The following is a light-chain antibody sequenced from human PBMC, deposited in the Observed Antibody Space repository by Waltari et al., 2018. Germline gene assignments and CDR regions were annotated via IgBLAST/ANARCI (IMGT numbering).Light chain of an antibody. J-gene: IGKJ1*01. CDR2: WAS. V-gene: IGKV4-1*01. CDR3: QQYFTTPAWT. CDR1: RSILYSSNNRNY. Sequence: DIVMTQSPDSVSVSLCERATLHCKSRRSILYSSNNRNYLAWYQQKPRQPPKLLIYWASTRESGVPDRFSGSGSGTDFTLTISSLQAEDVAVYYCQQYFTTPAWTFGQGTKVEIK.